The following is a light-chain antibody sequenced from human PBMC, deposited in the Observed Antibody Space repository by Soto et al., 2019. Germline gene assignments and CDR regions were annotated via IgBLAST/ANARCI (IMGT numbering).Light chain of an antibody. CDR1: QSVSFSF. Sequence: EIVLTQSPGTLSLSPGERATLSCRASQSVSFSFLAWYQQKPGQAPRLLIYGASSRATGIPDRFSGSGSATDFTLTISRLEPEDFAVYYCQQYGSSPRTFGQGTKLEIK. V-gene: IGKV3-20*01. J-gene: IGKJ2*01. CDR3: QQYGSSPRT. CDR2: GAS.